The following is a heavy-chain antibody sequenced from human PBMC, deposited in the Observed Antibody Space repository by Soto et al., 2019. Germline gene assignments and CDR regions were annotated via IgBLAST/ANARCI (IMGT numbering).Heavy chain of an antibody. CDR1: GGTFSSYA. J-gene: IGHJ5*02. CDR2: IIPIFGTA. CDR3: ARGIMVYAIRGWFDP. Sequence: ASVKVSCKASGGTFSSYAISWVRQAPGQGLEWMGGIIPIFGTANYAQKFQGRVTITADKSTSTAYMELSSLRSEDTAVYYCARGIMVYAIRGWFDPWGQGTLVTVSS. V-gene: IGHV1-69*06. D-gene: IGHD2-8*01.